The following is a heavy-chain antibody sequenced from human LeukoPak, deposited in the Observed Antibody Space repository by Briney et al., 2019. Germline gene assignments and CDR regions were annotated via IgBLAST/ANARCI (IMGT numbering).Heavy chain of an antibody. J-gene: IGHJ5*02. Sequence: PGGSLRLSCAGSGFTFSSYWMSWVRQAPGKGLEWVANIKQDGSEKYYVDSVKGRFTISRDNAKNLLYLQMNSLRAEDTAVYYCARVRSNYYDSSGYYYRPYDWFDPWGQGTLVTVSS. CDR3: ARVRSNYYDSSGYYYRPYDWFDP. D-gene: IGHD3-22*01. CDR2: IKQDGSEK. V-gene: IGHV3-7*01. CDR1: GFTFSSYW.